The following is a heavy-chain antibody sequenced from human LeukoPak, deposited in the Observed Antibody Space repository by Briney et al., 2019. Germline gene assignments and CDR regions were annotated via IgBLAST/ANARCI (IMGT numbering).Heavy chain of an antibody. CDR3: VRGRLDYDILTGYYSRSSIDY. CDR1: GYTFTSYA. Sequence: ASVKVSCKASGYTFTSYAMHWVRQAPGQRLEWMGWINAGNGNTKYSQKFQGRVTITRDTSASTAYMELSSLRSEDTAVYYCVRGRLDYDILTGYYSRSSIDYWGQGTLVTVSS. CDR2: INAGNGNT. V-gene: IGHV1-3*01. D-gene: IGHD3-9*01. J-gene: IGHJ4*02.